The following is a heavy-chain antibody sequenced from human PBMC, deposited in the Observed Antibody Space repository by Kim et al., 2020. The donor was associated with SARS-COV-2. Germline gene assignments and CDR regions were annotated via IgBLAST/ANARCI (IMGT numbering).Heavy chain of an antibody. J-gene: IGHJ4*02. Sequence: GGSLRLSCAASGFTFSSYGMHWVRQAPGKGLEWVAVIWYDGSNKYYADSVKGRFTISRDNSKNTLYLQMNSLRAEDTAVYYCARSPGYCSSTSCPMDYWGQGTLVTVSS. D-gene: IGHD2-2*01. CDR3: ARSPGYCSSTSCPMDY. CDR2: IWYDGSNK. V-gene: IGHV3-33*01. CDR1: GFTFSSYG.